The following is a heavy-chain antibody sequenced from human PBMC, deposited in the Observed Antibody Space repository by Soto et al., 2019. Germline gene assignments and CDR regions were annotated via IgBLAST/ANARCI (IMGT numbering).Heavy chain of an antibody. V-gene: IGHV5-51*01. CDR3: AAGFSTGLDAFDI. D-gene: IGHD2-8*02. CDR2: IFPGDSDT. Sequence: PGESLKISCMGSEYNFANYWIGGVRQMPGKGLEWMGMIFPGDSDTKNNPSLQGQITMSVDKSDSSAYLQWRSLKASDTAMYYCAAGFSTGLDAFDIWGQWTMVTV. CDR1: EYNFANYW. J-gene: IGHJ3*02.